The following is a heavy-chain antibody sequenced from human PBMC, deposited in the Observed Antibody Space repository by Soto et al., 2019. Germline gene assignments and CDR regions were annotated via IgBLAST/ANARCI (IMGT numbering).Heavy chain of an antibody. D-gene: IGHD5-18*01. Sequence: PSETLSLTCTVSSGSISSTIYSWDWIRQPPGKGLEWIGSIFYSGSTYYNPSLKSRVTISVDTSKNQLSLKVSSVTAADTAVYYCAREGTAMIFDCWGQGTLVTVSS. CDR2: IFYSGST. CDR3: AREGTAMIFDC. J-gene: IGHJ4*02. CDR1: SGSISSTIYS. V-gene: IGHV4-39*07.